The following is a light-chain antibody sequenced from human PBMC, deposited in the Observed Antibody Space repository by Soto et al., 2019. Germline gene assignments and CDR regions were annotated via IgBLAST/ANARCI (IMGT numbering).Light chain of an antibody. CDR3: QTWGTGNLV. Sequence: QPVLTQSPSASASLGASVKLTCTLSSGHSSYAIAWHQQQPEKGPRYLMKLNSDGSHSKGDGIPGRFSGSSSGAERYLTIASHQSEDEADYYCQTWGTGNLVFGGGTKLTVL. CDR1: SGHSSYA. CDR2: LNSDGSH. J-gene: IGLJ2*01. V-gene: IGLV4-69*01.